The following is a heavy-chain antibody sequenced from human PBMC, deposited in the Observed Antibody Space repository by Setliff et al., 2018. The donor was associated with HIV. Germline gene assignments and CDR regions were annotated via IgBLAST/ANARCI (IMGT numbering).Heavy chain of an antibody. J-gene: IGHJ4*02. D-gene: IGHD3-10*01. V-gene: IGHV2-5*02. Sequence: SGPTLVNPTQTLTLTCTFSGVSPSTSGVGVGWIRQHPGKALEGLALISWDDDKRYSPSLKSRLTITKDTSKNQVVLTMPNMDPVDTATYYCVHTRVLLRFGELLNWGQGTLVTVSS. CDR2: ISWDDDK. CDR3: VHTRVLLRFGELLN. CDR1: GVSPSTSGVG.